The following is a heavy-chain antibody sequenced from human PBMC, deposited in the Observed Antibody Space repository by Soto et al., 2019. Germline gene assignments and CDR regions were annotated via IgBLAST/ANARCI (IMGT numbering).Heavy chain of an antibody. CDR1: GGTFSTYS. CDR3: AKEAYCRAGSCLDDAFDI. CDR2: IIPVLGLA. J-gene: IGHJ3*02. D-gene: IGHD2-15*01. V-gene: IGHV1-69*02. Sequence: QVQLVQSGAEVKKPGSSVKVSCKASGGTFSTYSITWVRQAPGQGPEWMGRIIPVLGLANYAQKFHGRVTITADKSTSTAYMELSSLRSAHTAVYYCAKEAYCRAGSCLDDAFDIWGQGTLVTVSS.